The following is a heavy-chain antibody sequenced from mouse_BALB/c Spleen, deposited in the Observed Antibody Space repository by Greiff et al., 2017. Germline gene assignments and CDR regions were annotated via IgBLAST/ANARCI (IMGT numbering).Heavy chain of an antibody. CDR1: GYTFTNYW. CDR3: ARDDYYRYFDY. J-gene: IGHJ2*01. CDR2: INPSNGRT. V-gene: IGHV1S81*02. D-gene: IGHD2-3*01. Sequence: VQLQQSGAELVKPGASVKLSCKASGYTFTNYWMHWVKQRPGQGLEWIGEINPSNGRTNYNEKFKSKATLTVDKSSSTAYMQLSSLTSEDSAVYYCARDDYYRYFDYWGQGTTLTVSS.